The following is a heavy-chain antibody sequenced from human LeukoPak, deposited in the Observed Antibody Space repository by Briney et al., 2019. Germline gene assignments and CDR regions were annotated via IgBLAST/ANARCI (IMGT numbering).Heavy chain of an antibody. CDR2: INPNSGGT. Sequence: GASVKVSCKASGYTFTGYYMHWVRQAPGQGLEWMGWINPNSGGTNYAQKFQGRLTMTEDTSTDTAYMELSSLRSEDTAVYYCATRRFRGRNGVGDFSYEDYWGQGTLVTVSS. V-gene: IGHV1-2*02. CDR1: GYTFTGYY. CDR3: ATRRFRGRNGVGDFSYEDY. J-gene: IGHJ4*02. D-gene: IGHD2-21*01.